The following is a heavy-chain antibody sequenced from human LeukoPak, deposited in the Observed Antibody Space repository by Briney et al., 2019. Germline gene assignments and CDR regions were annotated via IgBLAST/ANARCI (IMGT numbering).Heavy chain of an antibody. J-gene: IGHJ1*01. Sequence: GASVKVSCKASGYTFSDYYIHWVRQAPGQGLEWMGWINPNTGGANFAQKFQGRVSMTGDTSTRTAYMELSSLRFDDTAVYYCARAYGYEYFQYWGQGTLVTVSS. V-gene: IGHV1-2*02. CDR3: ARAYGYEYFQY. CDR1: GYTFSDYY. CDR2: INPNTGGA. D-gene: IGHD4-17*01.